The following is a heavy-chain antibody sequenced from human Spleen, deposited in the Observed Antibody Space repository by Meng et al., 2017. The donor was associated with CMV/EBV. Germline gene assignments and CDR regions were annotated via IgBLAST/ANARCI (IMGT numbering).Heavy chain of an antibody. J-gene: IGHJ5*02. V-gene: IGHV4-30-4*08. Sequence: QFRLQASAQGLVKPLRPLSFPSTVSVGSISSGDYYWSWIRQPPGKGLEWIGYIYYSGSTYYNPSLKSRVTISVDTSKNQFSLKLSSVTAADTAVYYCARVAYSNWFDPWGQGTLVTVSS. CDR1: VGSISSGDYY. D-gene: IGHD4-11*01. CDR3: ARVAYSNWFDP. CDR2: IYYSGST.